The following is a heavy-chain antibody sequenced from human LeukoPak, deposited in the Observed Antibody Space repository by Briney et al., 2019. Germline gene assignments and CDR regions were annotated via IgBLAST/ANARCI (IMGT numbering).Heavy chain of an antibody. CDR1: GFTFSSYA. CDR2: ISGSGGST. J-gene: IGHJ4*02. D-gene: IGHD6-19*01. CDR3: AKDLPGYSSGWPKPNREANRPLDY. V-gene: IGHV3-23*01. Sequence: GRSLRLSCAASGFTFSSYAMSWVRQAPGKGLEWVSAISGSGGSTYYADSVKGRFTISRDNSKNTLYLQMNSLRAEDTAVYYCAKDLPGYSSGWPKPNREANRPLDYWGQGTLVTVSS.